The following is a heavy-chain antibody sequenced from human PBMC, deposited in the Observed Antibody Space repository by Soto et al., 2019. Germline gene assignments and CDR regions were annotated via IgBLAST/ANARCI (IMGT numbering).Heavy chain of an antibody. CDR2: ISYSGST. D-gene: IGHD2-15*01. Sequence: PSETLSLTCTVSGGSISSGDFYWSWIRQPPGRGLEWIGYISYSGSTYYNTSLKSRVTISVDTSKNQLSLKLNSVTAADTAVYYCARGGPTGGSYKYNWFDPWGQGTLVTVSS. V-gene: IGHV4-30-4*01. CDR3: ARGGPTGGSYKYNWFDP. J-gene: IGHJ5*02. CDR1: GGSISSGDFY.